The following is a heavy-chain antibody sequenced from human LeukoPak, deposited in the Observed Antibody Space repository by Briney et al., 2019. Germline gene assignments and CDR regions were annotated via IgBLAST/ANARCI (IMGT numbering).Heavy chain of an antibody. CDR2: INGDGSTT. J-gene: IGHJ4*02. Sequence: GGSLRLSCAASGFTFSSYWMHWVRQAPGKGLVWVSRINGDGSTTTYAGSVKGRFTISRDNAKNTLYLQMNSLRVEDTAVYYCAKDQGVTTPYFDYWGQGTLVTVSS. V-gene: IGHV3-74*01. CDR3: AKDQGVTTPYFDY. D-gene: IGHD4-17*01. CDR1: GFTFSSYW.